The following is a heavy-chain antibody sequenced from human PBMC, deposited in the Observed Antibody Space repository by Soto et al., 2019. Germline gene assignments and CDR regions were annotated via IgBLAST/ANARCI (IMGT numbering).Heavy chain of an antibody. CDR1: GGSFSDFY. D-gene: IGHD2-15*01. CDR3: GPRGAVAPRGY. Sequence: QVQLQQWGAGLLKPSETLSLTCAVSGGSFSDFYWTWIRQLPGKGLEWIGEINHIGYRNYNPSLESLVAIPVDTSKNQFSLNLRSVTAADTAVYYCGPRGAVAPRGYWGQGTLVTVSS. CDR2: INHIGYR. J-gene: IGHJ4*02. V-gene: IGHV4-34*02.